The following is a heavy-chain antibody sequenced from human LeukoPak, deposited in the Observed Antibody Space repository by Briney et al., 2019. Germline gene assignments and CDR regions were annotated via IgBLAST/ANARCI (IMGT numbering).Heavy chain of an antibody. V-gene: IGHV4-30-4*07. CDR1: GGSISSGGYS. CDR3: ARAMVRGVIPLPFDY. J-gene: IGHJ4*02. CDR2: IYYSGST. D-gene: IGHD3-10*01. Sequence: PSQTLSLTCAVSGGSISSGGYSWSWIRQPPGKGLEWIGDIYYSGSTYYNPSLKSRVTISVDTSNNQFSLKLNSVTAADTAVYFCARAMVRGVIPLPFDYWGQGTLVTVSS.